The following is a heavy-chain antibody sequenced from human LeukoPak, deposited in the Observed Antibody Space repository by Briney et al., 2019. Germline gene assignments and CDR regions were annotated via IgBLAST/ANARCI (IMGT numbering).Heavy chain of an antibody. Sequence: ASVKVSCKVSGYTLTELSMHWVRQAPGKGLEWMGGFDPEDGETIYAQKFQGRVTMTEDTSTDTAYMELSSLRSEDTAVYYCATVGTVEDYYYMDVWGKGTTVTVSS. J-gene: IGHJ6*03. V-gene: IGHV1-24*01. D-gene: IGHD7-27*01. CDR2: FDPEDGET. CDR1: GYTLTELS. CDR3: ATVGTVEDYYYMDV.